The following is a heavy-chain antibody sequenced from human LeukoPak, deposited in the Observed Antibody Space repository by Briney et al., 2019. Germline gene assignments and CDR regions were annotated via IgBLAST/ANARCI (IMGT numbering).Heavy chain of an antibody. Sequence: PSETLSLTCTVSGGSISSYYWSWIRQPAGKGLEWIGEINHSGSTNYNPSLKSRVTISVDTSKSQFSLKLSSVTAADTAVYYCARAFTGVPAATIENYFDYWGQGTLVTVSS. CDR3: ARAFTGVPAATIENYFDY. CDR1: GGSISSYY. J-gene: IGHJ4*02. D-gene: IGHD2-2*01. V-gene: IGHV4-34*01. CDR2: INHSGST.